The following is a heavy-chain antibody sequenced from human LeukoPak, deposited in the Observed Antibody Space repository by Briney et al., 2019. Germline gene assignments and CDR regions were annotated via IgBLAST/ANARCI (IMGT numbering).Heavy chain of an antibody. CDR3: ARDNWNYGSSMDV. Sequence: SETLSLTCTVSGGSISSDYWSWIRQPPGKGLEWIGYIYYSGSTNYNPSLKSRVTISVDTSKNQFSLKLSSVTAADTAVYYCARDNWNYGSSMDVWGQGTTVTVSS. CDR1: GGSISSDY. J-gene: IGHJ6*02. V-gene: IGHV4-59*01. CDR2: IYYSGST. D-gene: IGHD1-7*01.